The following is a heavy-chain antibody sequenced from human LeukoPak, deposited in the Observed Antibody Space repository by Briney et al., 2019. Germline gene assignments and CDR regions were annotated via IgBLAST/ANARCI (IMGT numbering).Heavy chain of an antibody. Sequence: PSETLSLTCTVSGGSISSGGYYWSWIRQHPGKGLEWIGYIYYSGSTYYNPSLKSRVTISVDTSKNQFSLKLSSVTAADTAVYYCARVAGYCSSTSCYRGWFDPWGQGTLVTVSS. CDR1: GGSISSGGYY. J-gene: IGHJ5*02. CDR3: ARVAGYCSSTSCYRGWFDP. CDR2: IYYSGST. D-gene: IGHD2-2*02. V-gene: IGHV4-31*03.